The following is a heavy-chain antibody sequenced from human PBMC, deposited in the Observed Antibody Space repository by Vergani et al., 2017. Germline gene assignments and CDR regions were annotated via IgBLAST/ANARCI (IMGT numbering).Heavy chain of an antibody. CDR2: INPSGGHT. CDR3: ARGPXQYCSSTSWQPLDY. J-gene: IGHJ4*02. V-gene: IGHV1-2*02. D-gene: IGHD2-2*01. Sequence: QVQVVQSGAEVKKSGASVKVSCKTSGYTFSNYYMHWVRQAPGQGLEWMGIINPSGGHTNYAQKFQGRVTMTRDTSISTAYMELSRLRSDDTAVYYCARGPXQYCSSTSWQPLDYWGQGTLVTVSS. CDR1: GYTFSNYY.